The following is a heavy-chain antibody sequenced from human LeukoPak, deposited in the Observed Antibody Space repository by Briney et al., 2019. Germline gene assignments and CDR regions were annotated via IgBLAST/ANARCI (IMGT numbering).Heavy chain of an antibody. CDR3: AKVGGCSSTSCYHDAFDI. J-gene: IGHJ3*02. CDR1: GFTFSSYG. D-gene: IGHD2-2*01. CDR2: ISYDGSNK. V-gene: IGHV3-30*18. Sequence: GGSLRLSCAASGFTFSSYGMHWVRQAPGKGLEWVAVISYDGSNKYYADSVKGRFTISRDNSKNTLYLQMNSLRAGDTAVYYCAKVGGCSSTSCYHDAFDIWGQGTMVTVSS.